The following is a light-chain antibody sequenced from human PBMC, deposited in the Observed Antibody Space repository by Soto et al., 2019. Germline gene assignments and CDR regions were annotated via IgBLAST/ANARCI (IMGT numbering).Light chain of an antibody. CDR2: GAS. Sequence: ELVMTQSPATPSVSPGERATLSCRASQSVSSNLAWYQQKPGQAPRLLIYGASTKATGIPARFSGSGSGTEFTRTISSLQSEDFAVYYCQQYNNWPQTFGQGTKVESK. J-gene: IGKJ1*01. CDR3: QQYNNWPQT. CDR1: QSVSSN. V-gene: IGKV3-15*01.